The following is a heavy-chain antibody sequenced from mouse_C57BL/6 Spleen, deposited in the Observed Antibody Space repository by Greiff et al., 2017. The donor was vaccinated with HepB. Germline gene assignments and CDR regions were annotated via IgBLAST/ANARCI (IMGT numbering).Heavy chain of an antibody. J-gene: IGHJ2*01. CDR1: GYTFTSYW. Sequence: QVQLQQPGAELVKPGASVKLSCKASGYTFTSYWMQWVKQRPGQGLEWIGEIEPSDSYTNYNQKFKGKATLTVDTSSSTSYMQLSSLTSEDSAVYYCARWDSSGHTFDYWGQGTTLTVSS. D-gene: IGHD3-2*02. CDR2: IEPSDSYT. CDR3: ARWDSSGHTFDY. V-gene: IGHV1-50*01.